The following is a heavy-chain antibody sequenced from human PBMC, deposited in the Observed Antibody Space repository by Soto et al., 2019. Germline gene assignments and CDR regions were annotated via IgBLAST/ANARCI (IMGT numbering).Heavy chain of an antibody. CDR2: IIPILGIA. D-gene: IGHD6-6*01. Sequence: QVQLVQSGAEVKKPGSSVKVSCKASGGTFSSYTISWVRQAPGQGLEWMGRIIPILGIANYAQKFQGRVTIPADKSTSTAYMEQSSLRSEDTAVYYCARDEYSCSSTWFDPLGQGTLVTVSS. J-gene: IGHJ5*02. CDR1: GGTFSSYT. V-gene: IGHV1-69*08. CDR3: ARDEYSCSSTWFDP.